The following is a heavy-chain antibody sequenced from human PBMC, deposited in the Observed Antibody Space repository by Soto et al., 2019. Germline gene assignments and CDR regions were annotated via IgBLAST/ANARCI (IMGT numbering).Heavy chain of an antibody. CDR3: ARMGVIPFYYYGMGV. V-gene: IGHV3-66*01. CDR1: GFTVSSNY. CDR2: IYSGGST. Sequence: EVQLVESGGGLVQPGGSLRLSCAASGFTVSSNYMSWVRQAPGKGLEWVSVIYSGGSTYYADSVKGRFTISRDNSKNTLYLQMNSLRAEDTAVYYCARMGVIPFYYYGMGVWGQGTTVTVSS. J-gene: IGHJ6*02. D-gene: IGHD3-16*02.